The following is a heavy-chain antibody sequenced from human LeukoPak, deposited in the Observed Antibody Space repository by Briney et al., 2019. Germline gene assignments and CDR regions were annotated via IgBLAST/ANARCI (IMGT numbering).Heavy chain of an antibody. CDR2: IYYSGST. D-gene: IGHD3-9*01. Sequence: SETLSLTCTVSGGSISSSSYYWGWIRQPPGKGLEWIGSIYYSGSTYYNPSLKSRVTISVDTSKNQFSLKLSSVTAADTAVYYCATLGYYNYGAHFDYWGQGTLVTVSS. J-gene: IGHJ4*02. CDR1: GGSISSSSYY. V-gene: IGHV4-39*07. CDR3: ATLGYYNYGAHFDY.